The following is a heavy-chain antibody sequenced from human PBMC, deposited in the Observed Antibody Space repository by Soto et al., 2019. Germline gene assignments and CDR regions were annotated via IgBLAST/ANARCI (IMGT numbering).Heavy chain of an antibody. Sequence: QVQLQESGPGLVKPSEALSLTCAVSGDSISTYYCMWIRQPPGKGLESIGYLYYGRSANYNPSLKSRVTLSVDTSTNQCSLTLSSMTAADTAAYYCALRSMAVVPEYWGQGTLVTVSS. CDR2: LYYGRSA. CDR1: GDSISTYY. V-gene: IGHV4-59*01. J-gene: IGHJ4*02. D-gene: IGHD3-22*01. CDR3: ALRSMAVVPEY.